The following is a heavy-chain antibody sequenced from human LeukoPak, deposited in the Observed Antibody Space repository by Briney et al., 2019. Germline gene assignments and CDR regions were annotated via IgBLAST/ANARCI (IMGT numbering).Heavy chain of an antibody. CDR2: MNPNSGNT. D-gene: IGHD3-3*01. J-gene: IGHJ6*03. CDR1: GYTFTSYD. Sequence: ASVKVSCKASGYTFTSYDINWVRQAPGQGLEWMGWMNPNSGNTDYAHKFQGRVTMTRNTSISTAYMELSSLRSEDTAVYYCARKVLRYDFWSGYYTGDYYYMDVWGKGTTVTVSS. V-gene: IGHV1-8*01. CDR3: ARKVLRYDFWSGYYTGDYYYMDV.